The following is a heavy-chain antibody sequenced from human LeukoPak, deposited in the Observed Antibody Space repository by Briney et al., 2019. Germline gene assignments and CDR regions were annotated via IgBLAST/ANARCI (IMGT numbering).Heavy chain of an antibody. V-gene: IGHV3-11*01. CDR1: GFTFSDYN. CDR2: ISRSGSTK. Sequence: PGGSLRLSCAASGFTFSDYNMRWIRQAPGKGLEWVSSISRSGSTKYYADSVKGRFTISRDNAKNSLFLQMNSLRAEDTAVYYCARILRYCSGGNCYSGGLGYMDVWGKGTTVTISS. D-gene: IGHD2-15*01. J-gene: IGHJ6*03. CDR3: ARILRYCSGGNCYSGGLGYMDV.